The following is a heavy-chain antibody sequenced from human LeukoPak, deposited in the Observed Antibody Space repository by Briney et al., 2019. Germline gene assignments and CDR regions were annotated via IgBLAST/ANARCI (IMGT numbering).Heavy chain of an antibody. V-gene: IGHV3-53*01. J-gene: IGHJ2*01. CDR1: GFTVSSNY. D-gene: IGHD3-22*01. Sequence: QSGGSLRLSCAASGFTVSSNYMSWVRQAPGKGLEWVSVIYSGGSTYYADSVKGRFTISRDNSKNTLYLQMNSLRAEDTAVYYCARDRSSGYYPELNWYFDLWGRGTLVTVSS. CDR2: IYSGGST. CDR3: ARDRSSGYYPELNWYFDL.